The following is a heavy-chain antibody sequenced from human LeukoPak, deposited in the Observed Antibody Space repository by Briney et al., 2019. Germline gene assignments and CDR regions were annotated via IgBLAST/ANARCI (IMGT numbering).Heavy chain of an antibody. CDR2: ISSSSSYI. Sequence: GGSLRLSCAASGFTFSSYSMNWVRQAPGKGLEWVSSISSSSSYIYYADSVKGRFTIPRDNAKNSLYLQMNSLRAEDTAVYYCAGHHYYGSGSYYSDYWGQGTLVTVSS. D-gene: IGHD3-10*01. J-gene: IGHJ4*02. CDR1: GFTFSSYS. CDR3: AGHHYYGSGSYYSDY. V-gene: IGHV3-21*01.